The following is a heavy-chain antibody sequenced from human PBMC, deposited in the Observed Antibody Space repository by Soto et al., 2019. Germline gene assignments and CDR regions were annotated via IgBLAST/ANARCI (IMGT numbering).Heavy chain of an antibody. J-gene: IGHJ4*02. Sequence: PGGSLRLSCAASGFTFSSYWMNWVRQAPGKGLEWVANIKQDGSEKYYVDSVKGRFTISRDNAKNSLYLQMNSLRAEDTAVYYCARDFGSGYDFWSGWHYWGQGTLVTVSS. CDR1: GFTFSSYW. CDR2: IKQDGSEK. D-gene: IGHD3-3*01. CDR3: ARDFGSGYDFWSGWHY. V-gene: IGHV3-7*03.